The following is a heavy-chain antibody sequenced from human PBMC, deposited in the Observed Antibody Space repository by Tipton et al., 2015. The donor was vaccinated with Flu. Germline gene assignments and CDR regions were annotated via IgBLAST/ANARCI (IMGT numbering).Heavy chain of an antibody. D-gene: IGHD3-3*01. CDR2: IHPADSET. J-gene: IGHJ5*02. V-gene: IGHV5-51*01. CDR1: GYGFNSYW. CDR3: ARSVSGFFRFDP. Sequence: VQLVQSGAGVKKPGESLKISCKASGYGFNSYWIGWVRQMPGKGLELMGVIHPADSETRYSPSFQGQVTFSVDKSITTAYLQWTSLKASDTAMYYCARSVSGFFRFDPWGQGTQVTVSA.